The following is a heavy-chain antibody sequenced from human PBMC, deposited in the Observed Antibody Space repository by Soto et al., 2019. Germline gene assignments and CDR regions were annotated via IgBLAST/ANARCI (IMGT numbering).Heavy chain of an antibody. V-gene: IGHV4-4*02. Sequence: SETLSLTCAVAGGPFTSNNWWTWVRQPPGQGLEWIGEIYRTGSTNYNPSLKSRGTISLDKSENQFSLKVTSLTAADTAVYYCASRDPGTSVDYWGQGTLVTVS. CDR2: IYRTGST. D-gene: IGHD1-7*01. CDR1: GGPFTSNNW. CDR3: ASRDPGTSVDY. J-gene: IGHJ4*02.